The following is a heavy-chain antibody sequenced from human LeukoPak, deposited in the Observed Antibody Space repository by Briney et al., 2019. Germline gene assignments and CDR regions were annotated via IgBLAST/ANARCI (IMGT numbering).Heavy chain of an antibody. J-gene: IGHJ4*02. CDR3: ARGVQWEPGTDY. CDR2: INPNSGGT. CDR1: GYTFTGYY. D-gene: IGHD1-26*01. Sequence: GASVKISCKASGYTFTGYYMHWVRQAPGQGLEWMGRINPNSGGTNYAQKFQGRVTMTRDTSISTAYMELSRLRSDDTAVYYCARGVQWEPGTDYWGQGTLVTVSS. V-gene: IGHV1-2*06.